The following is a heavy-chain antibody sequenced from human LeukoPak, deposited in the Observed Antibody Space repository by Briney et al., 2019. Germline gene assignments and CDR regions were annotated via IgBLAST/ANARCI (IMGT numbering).Heavy chain of an antibody. CDR3: ARHLSLLEAAEDWFDP. V-gene: IGHV5-51*01. Sequence: GESLKISCKGSGYSFTSYWIGWVRQMPGKGLEWMGIIYPGDSDTRYSPSFQGQVTISADKSISTAYLQWSSLKASDTAMYYCARHLSLLEAAEDWFDPWGQGTLVTVSS. J-gene: IGHJ5*02. CDR1: GYSFTSYW. D-gene: IGHD6-13*01. CDR2: IYPGDSDT.